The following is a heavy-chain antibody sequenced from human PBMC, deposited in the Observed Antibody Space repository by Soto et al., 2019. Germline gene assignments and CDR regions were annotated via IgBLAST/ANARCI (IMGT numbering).Heavy chain of an antibody. D-gene: IGHD6-19*01. J-gene: IGHJ6*03. CDR2: INHSGST. CDR1: GGSFSGYY. Sequence: SETLSLTCAVYGGSFSGYYWSWIRQPPGKGLEWIGEINHSGSTNYNPSLKSRVTISVDTSKNQCSLKLSSVTAADTAVYYCARGYPPRIAVARYSYCYMDVWGKATTVTVSS. CDR3: ARGYPPRIAVARYSYCYMDV. V-gene: IGHV4-34*01.